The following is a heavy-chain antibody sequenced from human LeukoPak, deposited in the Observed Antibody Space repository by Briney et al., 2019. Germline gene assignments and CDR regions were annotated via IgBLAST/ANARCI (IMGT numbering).Heavy chain of an antibody. Sequence: SSETLSLTCTVSGGSISGYYWSWIRQPPGKGLEWIGYIYYSGSTNYNPSLKNRVTISVDTSKNQFSLKLSSVTAADTAVYYCARTYYDSSGYYYFPFDYWGQGTLVTVSS. CDR3: ARTYYDSSGYYYFPFDY. D-gene: IGHD3-22*01. CDR1: GGSISGYY. CDR2: IYYSGST. V-gene: IGHV4-59*01. J-gene: IGHJ4*02.